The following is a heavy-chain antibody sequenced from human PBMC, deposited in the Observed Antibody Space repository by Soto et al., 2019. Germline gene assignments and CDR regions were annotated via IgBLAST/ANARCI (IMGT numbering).Heavy chain of an antibody. CDR1: GFTFSSYA. J-gene: IGHJ1*01. V-gene: IGHV3-23*01. Sequence: EVQLLESGGGLVQPGGSLRLSCAASGFTFSSYAMSWLRQAPGKGLEWVSAISGSGGSTYYADSVKGRFTISRDNSKNTLYLQMTSLRAEDTAVYYCATSLYGDYAEYFQHWGQGTLVTVSS. CDR2: ISGSGGST. D-gene: IGHD4-17*01. CDR3: ATSLYGDYAEYFQH.